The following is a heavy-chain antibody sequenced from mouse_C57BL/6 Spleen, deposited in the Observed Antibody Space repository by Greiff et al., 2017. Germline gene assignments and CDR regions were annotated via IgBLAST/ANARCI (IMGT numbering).Heavy chain of an antibody. CDR3: GRDYGSSNYAMDY. CDR1: GYTFTSYW. Sequence: QVQLQQPGAELVMPGASVKLSCKASGYTFTSYWMHWVKQRPGQGLEWIGVIDPSDSYTNYNQKFKGKSTLTVDKSSSTAYMQLSSLTSEDSAVDYCGRDYGSSNYAMDYWGQGTSVTVSS. V-gene: IGHV1-69*01. J-gene: IGHJ4*01. CDR2: IDPSDSYT. D-gene: IGHD1-1*01.